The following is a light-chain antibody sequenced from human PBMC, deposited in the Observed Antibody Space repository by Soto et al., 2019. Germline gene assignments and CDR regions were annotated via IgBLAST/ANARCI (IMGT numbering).Light chain of an antibody. CDR3: QQSYTAPPT. V-gene: IGKV1-39*01. CDR2: AAS. CDR1: QSISRY. J-gene: IGKJ1*01. Sequence: DLQMTQSPSSLSASVGDRVTITCRASQSISRYLNWYQQKPGKAPKLLIYAASNLHSGVPSSFSGSGFGTDFTLTISSLQSEDFATYYCQQSYTAPPTFGQGTKVDIK.